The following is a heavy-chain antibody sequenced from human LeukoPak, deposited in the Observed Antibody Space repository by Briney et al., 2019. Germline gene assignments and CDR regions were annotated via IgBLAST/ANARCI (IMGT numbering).Heavy chain of an antibody. Sequence: SETLSLTCTVSGGSISSHYWSWIRQPPGKGLEWIGCIYYSGNTNYNPSLESRVTISVDTPKNQFSLKLSSVTAADTAVYYCARHQLRGFLDDNWGQGTLVTVSS. D-gene: IGHD3-10*01. CDR3: ARHQLRGFLDDN. J-gene: IGHJ4*02. V-gene: IGHV4-59*08. CDR1: GGSISSHY. CDR2: IYYSGNT.